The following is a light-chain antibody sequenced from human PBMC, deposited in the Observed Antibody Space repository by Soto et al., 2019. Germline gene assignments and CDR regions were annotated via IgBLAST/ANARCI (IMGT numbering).Light chain of an antibody. J-gene: IGKJ5*01. CDR1: HILSGN. CDR2: GAS. Sequence: EIVMTQSPATLSVSPGERATLSCWASHILSGNLAWYQQKPGQAPRLLIYGASTRATGVPPRFSGSDSGTEFTLTISSLESEDFAVYYCQQYNLWPITFGQGTRLEIK. V-gene: IGKV3-15*01. CDR3: QQYNLWPIT.